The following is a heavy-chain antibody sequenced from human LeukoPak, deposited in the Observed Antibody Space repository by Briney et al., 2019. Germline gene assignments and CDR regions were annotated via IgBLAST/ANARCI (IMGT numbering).Heavy chain of an antibody. CDR1: EFSLSNYW. J-gene: IGHJ3*01. Sequence: GGSLRLSCAASEFSLSNYWMSWVRQAPGKGLQWVATIKPDGSEQNYLDSVKGRFTISRDNAKNSLFLQMNRLGSEDTAVYYCARVAATATGAYDVWGQGAMVTVSS. CDR3: ARVAATATGAYDV. D-gene: IGHD2-21*02. CDR2: IKPDGSEQ. V-gene: IGHV3-7*04.